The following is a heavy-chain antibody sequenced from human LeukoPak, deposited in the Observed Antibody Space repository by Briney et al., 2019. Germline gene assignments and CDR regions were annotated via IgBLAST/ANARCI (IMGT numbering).Heavy chain of an antibody. CDR3: ARFAAGGSYYYYMDV. D-gene: IGHD6-25*01. CDR2: IYSGGSA. CDR1: GFTVTNNY. Sequence: PGGSLRLSCAASGFTVTNNYVSWVRQAPGKGLEWVSVIYSGGSAYYADSVKGRFTISRDNAKNSLYLQMNSLRADDTAVYYCARFAAGGSYYYYMDVWGKGTTVTVSS. J-gene: IGHJ6*03. V-gene: IGHV3-53*01.